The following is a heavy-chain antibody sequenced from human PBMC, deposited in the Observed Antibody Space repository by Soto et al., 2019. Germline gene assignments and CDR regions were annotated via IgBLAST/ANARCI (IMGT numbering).Heavy chain of an antibody. J-gene: IGHJ4*02. Sequence: QVQLVESGGGVVQPGRSLRLSCAASGFTFSSYGMHWVRQAPGKGLEWVAVISYDGSNKYYADSVKGRFTISRDNSKNTLYLQMNSLRAEDTAVYYCAKPYYDILTGPQALDYWGQGTQVTVSS. V-gene: IGHV3-30*18. CDR2: ISYDGSNK. D-gene: IGHD3-9*01. CDR3: AKPYYDILTGPQALDY. CDR1: GFTFSSYG.